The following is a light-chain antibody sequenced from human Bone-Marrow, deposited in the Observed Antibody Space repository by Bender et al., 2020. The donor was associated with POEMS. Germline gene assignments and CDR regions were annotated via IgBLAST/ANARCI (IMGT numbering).Light chain of an antibody. V-gene: IGLV2-14*01. CDR3: SSYTSRYTGI. J-gene: IGLJ2*01. Sequence: QSALTQPASVSGSPGHSITISCTGASSDVGGYNYVAWYQQHPGKAPKLIIYEVSNRPSGVSNRFSGSKSGNTASLTISGLQAEDEADYYCSSYTSRYTGIFGGGTKLTVL. CDR1: SSDVGGYNY. CDR2: EVS.